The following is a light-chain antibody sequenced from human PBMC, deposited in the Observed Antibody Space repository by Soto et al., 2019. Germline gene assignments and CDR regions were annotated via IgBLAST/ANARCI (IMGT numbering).Light chain of an antibody. CDR3: CSYAGDFVL. Sequence: QSALTQPRSVSGSPGQSVTISCTGTSSDVGGYNYVSWYQQHPGKAPKLIIYDVNKRPSGVPDRFPGSKSGNTASLTISGLQAEDEADYYCCSYAGDFVLFGGGTKVTVL. J-gene: IGLJ2*01. V-gene: IGLV2-11*01. CDR1: SSDVGGYNY. CDR2: DVN.